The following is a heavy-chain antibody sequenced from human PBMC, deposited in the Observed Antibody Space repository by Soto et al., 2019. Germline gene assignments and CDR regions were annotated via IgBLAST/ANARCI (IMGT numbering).Heavy chain of an antibody. CDR1: GFIVSDTY. CDR3: AREPRYCRGGSCFSGWFDA. D-gene: IGHD2-15*01. CDR2: ISNRGDT. V-gene: IGHV3-66*01. J-gene: IGHJ5*01. Sequence: EVQLVESGGGLVQPGGSLRLSCTASGFIVSDTYVNWVRQAPGKGLEWVSVISNRGDTHYADSVRGRFSLSRDISDNTLHLQMNNLRVEDTAVYYCAREPRYCRGGSCFSGWFDAWGHGTQVTVSS.